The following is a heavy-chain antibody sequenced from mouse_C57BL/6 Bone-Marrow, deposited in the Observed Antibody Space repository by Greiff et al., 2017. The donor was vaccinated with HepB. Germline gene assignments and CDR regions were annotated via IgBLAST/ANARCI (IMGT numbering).Heavy chain of an antibody. CDR1: GFTFSSYA. J-gene: IGHJ3*01. CDR3: ARDRYGSSPSWFAY. CDR2: ISDGGSYT. D-gene: IGHD1-1*01. Sequence: EVKLVESGGGLVKPGGSLKLSCAASGFTFSSYAMSWVRQTPEKRLEWVATISDGGSYTYYPDNVKGRFTISRDNAKNNLYLQMSHLKSEDTAMYYCARDRYGSSPSWFAYWGQGTLVTVSA. V-gene: IGHV5-4*01.